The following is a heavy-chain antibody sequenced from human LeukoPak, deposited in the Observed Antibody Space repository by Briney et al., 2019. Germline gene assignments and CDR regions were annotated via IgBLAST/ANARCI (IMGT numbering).Heavy chain of an antibody. J-gene: IGHJ5*02. V-gene: IGHV4-34*01. CDR2: INHSGST. CDR1: GGSFSGYY. D-gene: IGHD6-13*01. Sequence: SETLSLTCAVYGGSFSGYYWSWIRQPPGKGLEWIGEINHSGSTNYNPSLKSRVTISVDTSKNQFSLKLSSVTAADTAVYYCARHYAEYSRSWYECCFPPTPNWFDPWGQGTLVTVSS. CDR3: ARHYAEYSRSWYECCFPPTPNWFDP.